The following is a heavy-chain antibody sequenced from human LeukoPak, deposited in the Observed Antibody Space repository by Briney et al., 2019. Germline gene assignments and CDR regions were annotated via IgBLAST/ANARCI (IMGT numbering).Heavy chain of an antibody. CDR3: ARAPRWIPVAHV. J-gene: IGHJ6*04. CDR2: INHSGST. CDR1: GGSFSGYY. D-gene: IGHD4-23*01. V-gene: IGHV4-34*01. Sequence: SETLSLTCAVYGGSFSGYYWSWIRQPPGKGLEWIGEINHSGSTNYNPSLKSRVTISVDTSKNQFSLKLSSVTAADTAVYYCARAPRWIPVAHVWGKGTTVTVSS.